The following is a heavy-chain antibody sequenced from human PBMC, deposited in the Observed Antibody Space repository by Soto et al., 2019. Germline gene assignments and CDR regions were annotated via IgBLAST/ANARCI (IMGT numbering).Heavy chain of an antibody. Sequence: EAQLLQSGGGSVQPGTSLRLTCGASGFTAVDYAMHWVRQVPGKGLEWVSGIYGNSKKIEYADYGRGRFTISRDDAKNSLYLQMDSLKVEDTALYYCGRDVKPGGLDFWGQGVLVTVSS. V-gene: IGHV3-9*02. CDR2: IYGNSKKI. D-gene: IGHD2-8*02. CDR1: GFTAVDYA. CDR3: GRDVKPGGLDF. J-gene: IGHJ4*02.